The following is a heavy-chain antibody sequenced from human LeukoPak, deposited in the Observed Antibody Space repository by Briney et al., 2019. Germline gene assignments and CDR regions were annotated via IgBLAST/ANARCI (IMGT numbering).Heavy chain of an antibody. CDR3: ARARGSGLTLFDY. V-gene: IGHV3-53*01. Sequence: GGSLRLSCAASGFTFSSYAMHWVRQAPGKGLEWVSFIYSGGSTYYADSVKGRFTISRDNSKNTLFLQMNSLRAEDTAVYYCARARGSGLTLFDYWGQGTLVTVSS. CDR2: IYSGGST. D-gene: IGHD6-19*01. CDR1: GFTFSSYA. J-gene: IGHJ4*02.